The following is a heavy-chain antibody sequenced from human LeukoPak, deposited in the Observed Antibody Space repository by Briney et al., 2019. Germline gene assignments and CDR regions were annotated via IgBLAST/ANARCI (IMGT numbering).Heavy chain of an antibody. CDR1: GGTFSSYA. D-gene: IGHD4-17*01. CDR3: ARSPVRIHLKHYGDYGAVSWYFDL. J-gene: IGHJ2*01. V-gene: IGHV1-69*01. CDR2: IIPIFGTA. Sequence: GASVKVSCTASGGTFSSYAISWVRQAPGQGLEWMGGIIPIFGTANYAQKFQGRVTITADESTSTAYMELSSLRSEDTAVYYCARSPVRIHLKHYGDYGAVSWYFDLWGRGTLVTVSS.